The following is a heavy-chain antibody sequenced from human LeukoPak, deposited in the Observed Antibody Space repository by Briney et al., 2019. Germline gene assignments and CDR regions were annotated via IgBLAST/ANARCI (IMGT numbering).Heavy chain of an antibody. CDR1: GGSISSYY. V-gene: IGHV4-59*01. CDR2: IYYSGSA. J-gene: IGHJ4*02. CDR3: ARTDSSGWYVFDY. D-gene: IGHD6-19*01. Sequence: KPSETLSLTCTVSGGSISSYYWSWIRQPPGKGLEWIGYIYYSGSANYNPSLKSRVTISVDTSKNQFSLKLSSVTAADTAVYYCARTDSSGWYVFDYWGQGTLVTVPS.